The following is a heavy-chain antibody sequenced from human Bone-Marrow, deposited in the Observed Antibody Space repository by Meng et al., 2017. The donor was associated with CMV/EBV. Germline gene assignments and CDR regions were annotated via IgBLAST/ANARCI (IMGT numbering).Heavy chain of an antibody. J-gene: IGHJ4*01. CDR1: GFTFSSYG. V-gene: IGHV3-21*01. D-gene: IGHD2-2*01. Sequence: GESLKISCAASGFTFSSYGMNWVRQAPGKGLEWVSSISSSSSYIYYADSVKGRFTISRDNAKNSLYLQMNSLRAEDTAVDYCVRGLVKYWGHGILVTVSS. CDR2: ISSSSSYI. CDR3: VRGLVKY.